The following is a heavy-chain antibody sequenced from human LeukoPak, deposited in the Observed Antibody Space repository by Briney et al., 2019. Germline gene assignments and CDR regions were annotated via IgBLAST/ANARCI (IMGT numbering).Heavy chain of an antibody. V-gene: IGHV1-18*01. CDR1: GYTFTNYA. CDR2: ISAYNGNT. J-gene: IGHJ4*02. D-gene: IGHD3-10*01. Sequence: ASVKVSCKASGYTFTNYAITWVRQAPGQGLEWMGWISAYNGNTNYAQKLQGRVTMTTDTSTKTAYMELRSLRSDDAAVYYCARDLDGSASYYYWGQGTLVAVSS. CDR3: ARDLDGSASYYY.